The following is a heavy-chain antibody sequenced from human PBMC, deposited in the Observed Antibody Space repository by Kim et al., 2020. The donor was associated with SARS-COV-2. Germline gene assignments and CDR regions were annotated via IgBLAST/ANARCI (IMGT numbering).Heavy chain of an antibody. J-gene: IGHJ6*01. Sequence: GGSLRLSCAASGFTFSSYDMQWVRQAPGKGLEWVSAIGTAGDTNYHGSAKDGFSIPRKNATNYSYFQMNSLGTGDTAVFYCARGDSTSLRVGVRYYHDYG. CDR3: ARGDSTSLRVGVRYYHDYG. D-gene: IGHD2-2*01. CDR1: GFTFSSYD. CDR2: IGTAGDT. V-gene: IGHV3-13*01.